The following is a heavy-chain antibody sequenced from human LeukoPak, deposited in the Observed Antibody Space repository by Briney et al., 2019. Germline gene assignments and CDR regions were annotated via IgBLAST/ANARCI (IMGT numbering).Heavy chain of an antibody. CDR3: ARGPAGYN. CDR1: GFTVSSNH. V-gene: IGHV3-53*01. J-gene: IGHJ4*02. D-gene: IGHD1-1*01. CDR2: IYSGSST. Sequence: GGSLRLSCAASGFTVSSNHMSWVRQAPGKGLEGVTVIYSGSSTDYADSVKGRFTISRDNLKTTLYVQMNSLRAEETAVYYCARGPAGYNWGKGTLVTFSS.